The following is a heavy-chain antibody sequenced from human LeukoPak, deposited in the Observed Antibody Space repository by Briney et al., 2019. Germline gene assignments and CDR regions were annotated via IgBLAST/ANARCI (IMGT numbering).Heavy chain of an antibody. CDR3: ARVMGRYCSSTSCYVDY. CDR2: ISYDGSNK. J-gene: IGHJ4*02. Sequence: GGSLRLSCAASGITFRSYAMHWVRQAPGKGLEWVAVISYDGSNKYYADSVKGRFTISRDNSKNTLYLQMNSLRAEDTAVYYCARVMGRYCSSTSCYVDYWGQGTLVTVSS. CDR1: GITFRSYA. D-gene: IGHD2-2*01. V-gene: IGHV3-30*04.